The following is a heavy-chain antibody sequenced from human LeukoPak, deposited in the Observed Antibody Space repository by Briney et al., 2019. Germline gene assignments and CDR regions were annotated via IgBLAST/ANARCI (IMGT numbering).Heavy chain of an antibody. D-gene: IGHD6-19*01. J-gene: IGHJ4*02. CDR2: ISYDGSNK. CDR1: GFTFSSYA. Sequence: AGRSLRLSCAASGFTFSSYAMHWVRQAPGKGLEWVAVISYDGSNKYYADSVKGRFTISRDNSKNTLYLQMNSLRAEDTAVYYCAKEEPKYSSGYIRPDYWGQGTLVTVSS. CDR3: AKEEPKYSSGYIRPDY. V-gene: IGHV3-30*04.